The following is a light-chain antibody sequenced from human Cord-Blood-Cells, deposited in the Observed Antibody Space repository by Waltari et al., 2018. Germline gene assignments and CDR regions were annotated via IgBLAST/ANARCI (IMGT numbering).Light chain of an antibody. CDR2: AAS. J-gene: IGKJ3*01. CDR1: QSISSY. V-gene: IGKV1-39*01. Sequence: RVTITCRASQSISSYLNWYQLKPGKAPKLLIYAASSLQSGAPSRFSGSGSGTDFTLTISSLQPEVFATYYCQQSYSTPFTFGPGTKVDIK. CDR3: QQSYSTPFT.